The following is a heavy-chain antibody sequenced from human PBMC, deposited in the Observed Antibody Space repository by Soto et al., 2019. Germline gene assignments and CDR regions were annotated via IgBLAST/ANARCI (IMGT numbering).Heavy chain of an antibody. CDR1: GGSFGGYY. J-gene: IGHJ6*03. D-gene: IGHD1-7*01. CDR2: INHSGST. V-gene: IGHV4-34*01. Sequence: SETLSVTCAVYGGSFGGYYWSWIRQPPGKGLEWIGEINHSGSTNYNPSLKSRVTISVDTSKNQFSLHLNSVTPEDTAVYYCAGTTSLQWYYMDVWDKGTTVTVSS. CDR3: AGTTSLQWYYMDV.